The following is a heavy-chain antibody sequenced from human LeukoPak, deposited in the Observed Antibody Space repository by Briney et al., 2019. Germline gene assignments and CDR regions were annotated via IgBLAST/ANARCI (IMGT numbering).Heavy chain of an antibody. CDR1: GFAFSIYS. CDR3: ARFSFGSSRYYFDC. V-gene: IGHV3-21*01. J-gene: IGHJ4*02. D-gene: IGHD3-16*01. Sequence: GGSLRLSCAAASGFAFSIYSMSWVRQAPGKGLEWVSSISTSSSSIYYADSVKGRFSISRDNAKNSLYLQMNSLRAEDMAVYYCARFSFGSSRYYFDCWGQGTLVTVSS. CDR2: ISTSSSSI.